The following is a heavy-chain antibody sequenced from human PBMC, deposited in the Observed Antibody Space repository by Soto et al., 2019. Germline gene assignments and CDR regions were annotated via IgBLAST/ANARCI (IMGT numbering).Heavy chain of an antibody. CDR3: ARDRYNPRDYYYYGMDV. J-gene: IGHJ6*01. CDR1: GFTVSSNY. V-gene: IGHV3-53*01. D-gene: IGHD1-1*01. CDR2: IYSGGST. Sequence: PRRPVTLSCAASGFTVSSNYMSWVRQAPGKGLEWVSVIYSGGSTYYADSVKGRFTISIDNSKNTLYLQMNSLRAEDTAVYYCARDRYNPRDYYYYGMDVWAQWTTLPVSS.